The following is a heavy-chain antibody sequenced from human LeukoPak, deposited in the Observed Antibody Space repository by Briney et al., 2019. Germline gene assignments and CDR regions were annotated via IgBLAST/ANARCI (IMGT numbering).Heavy chain of an antibody. Sequence: GGSLRLSCAASGFTFSSYGMHWVRQAPGKGLEWVAVISYDGSNKYYADSVKGRFTISRDNSKNTLYLQMSSLRAEDTAVYYCAKDNAPFGYGEDYFDYWGQGTLVTVSS. CDR2: ISYDGSNK. D-gene: IGHD4-17*01. CDR1: GFTFSSYG. CDR3: AKDNAPFGYGEDYFDY. V-gene: IGHV3-30*18. J-gene: IGHJ4*02.